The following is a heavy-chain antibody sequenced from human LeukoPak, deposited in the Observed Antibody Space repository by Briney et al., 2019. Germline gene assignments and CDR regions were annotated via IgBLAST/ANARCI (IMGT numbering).Heavy chain of an antibody. D-gene: IGHD6-19*01. CDR3: ARDLGAGSGWYYFDY. J-gene: IGHJ4*02. CDR2: IYYSGST. Sequence: PSETLSLTCTVSGGSISSSSYYWGWIRQPPGKGLEWIGSIYYSGSTYYNPSLKSRVTISVDTSKNQFSLKLSSVTAADTAVYYCARDLGAGSGWYYFDYWGQGTLVTVSS. V-gene: IGHV4-39*07. CDR1: GGSISSSSYY.